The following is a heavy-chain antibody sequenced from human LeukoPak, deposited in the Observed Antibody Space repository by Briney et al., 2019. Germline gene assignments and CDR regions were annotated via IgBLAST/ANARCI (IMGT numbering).Heavy chain of an antibody. J-gene: IGHJ4*02. V-gene: IGHV3-21*01. CDR1: GFTFSSYS. Sequence: GGSLRLSCAASGFTFSSYSMNWVRQAPGKGLEWVSSISSSSYIYYADSVKGRFTISRDNAKNSLYLQMNSLRAEDTAVYYCARGQYYYDSSGYRDYWGQGTLVTVSS. CDR2: ISSSSYI. D-gene: IGHD3-22*01. CDR3: ARGQYYYDSSGYRDY.